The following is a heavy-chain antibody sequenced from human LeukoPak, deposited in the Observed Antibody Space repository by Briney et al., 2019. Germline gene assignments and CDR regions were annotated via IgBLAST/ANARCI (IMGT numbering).Heavy chain of an antibody. Sequence: GGSLRLSCAASGFTFRSYALSWVRQAPGKGLEWVSAISESGGTRNYVDSVRGRFTISRDNSKNTLYLQMSSLRAEDTAVYYCVREMATITYAFDIWGQGTMVTVSS. V-gene: IGHV3-23*01. CDR2: ISESGGTR. J-gene: IGHJ3*02. CDR1: GFTFRSYA. CDR3: VREMATITYAFDI. D-gene: IGHD5-24*01.